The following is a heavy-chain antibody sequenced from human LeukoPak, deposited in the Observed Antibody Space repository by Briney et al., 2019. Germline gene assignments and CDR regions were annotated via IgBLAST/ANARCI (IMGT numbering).Heavy chain of an antibody. CDR2: MNPNSGNA. CDR3: ARVWYSSSWYTDPYFDY. CDR1: GYTFTSYD. J-gene: IGHJ4*02. V-gene: IGHV1-8*03. Sequence: GASVKVSCKASGYTFTSYDINWVRQATGQGLEWMGWMNPNSGNAGYAQKFQGRVTITRNTSISTAYMELSSLRSEDTAVYYCARVWYSSSWYTDPYFDYWGQGTLVTVSS. D-gene: IGHD6-13*01.